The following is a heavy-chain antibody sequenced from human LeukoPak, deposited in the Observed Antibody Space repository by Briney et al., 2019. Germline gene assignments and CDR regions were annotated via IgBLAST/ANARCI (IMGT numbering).Heavy chain of an antibody. CDR3: ARARDWNYVPFDY. Sequence: SETLSLTCTVSGGSISSYYWSWIRQPPGKGLEWIGYIYYNGSTNYNPSLKSRVTISVDTSKNQFSLKLSSVTAADTAVYYCARARDWNYVPFDYWGQGTLVTVSS. J-gene: IGHJ4*02. D-gene: IGHD1-7*01. CDR1: GGSISSYY. V-gene: IGHV4-59*01. CDR2: IYYNGST.